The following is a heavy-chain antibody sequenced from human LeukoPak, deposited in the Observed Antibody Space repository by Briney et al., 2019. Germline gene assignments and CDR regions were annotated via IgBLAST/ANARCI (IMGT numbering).Heavy chain of an antibody. V-gene: IGHV3-33*01. D-gene: IGHD3-22*01. CDR2: TSYDGSNK. Sequence: GTLRLSCAASGFTFSSYGMHWVRQAPGKGLEWVSVTSYDGSNKYYADSVKGRFTISRDNSKNTLYLQMNSLRAEDTAVYYCARDFVGAQGYYYDSSGHDDAFDIWGQGTMVTVSS. CDR1: GFTFSSYG. CDR3: ARDFVGAQGYYYDSSGHDDAFDI. J-gene: IGHJ3*02.